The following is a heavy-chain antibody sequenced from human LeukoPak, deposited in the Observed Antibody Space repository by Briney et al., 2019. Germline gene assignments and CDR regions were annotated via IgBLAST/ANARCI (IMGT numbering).Heavy chain of an antibody. Sequence: GGSLRLSCAASGFTFSSYSMNWVRQAPGKGLEWVSSISSSSSYIYYADSVKGRFTISRDNAKNSLYLQMNSLRAEDTAVYYCARDGATYHYGSGRTNWFDPWGQGTLVTVSS. CDR3: ARDGATYHYGSGRTNWFDP. J-gene: IGHJ5*02. D-gene: IGHD3-10*01. CDR2: ISSSSSYI. V-gene: IGHV3-21*01. CDR1: GFTFSSYS.